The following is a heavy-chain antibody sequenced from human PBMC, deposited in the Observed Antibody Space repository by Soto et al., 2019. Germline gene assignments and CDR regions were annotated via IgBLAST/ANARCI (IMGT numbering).Heavy chain of an antibody. CDR3: AKDVVVGATTGLGDYYYYYGMDV. Sequence: GGSLRLSCAASGFTFSSYGMHWFRQAPGKGLEWVAVISYDGSNKYYADSVKGRFTISRDNSKNTLYLQMNSLRAEDTAVYYCAKDVVVGATTGLGDYYYYYGMDVWGQGTTVTVSS. J-gene: IGHJ6*02. CDR1: GFTFSSYG. V-gene: IGHV3-30*18. CDR2: ISYDGSNK. D-gene: IGHD1-26*01.